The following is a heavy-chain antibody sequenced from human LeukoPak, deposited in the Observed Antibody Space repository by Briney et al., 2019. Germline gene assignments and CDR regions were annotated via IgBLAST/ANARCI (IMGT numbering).Heavy chain of an antibody. V-gene: IGHV3-7*01. D-gene: IGHD3-10*01. J-gene: IGHJ5*02. CDR3: ARGRGPYGWFDP. CDR1: GFTFSSYW. Sequence: GGSLRLSCAASGFTFSSYWMSWVRQAPGKGLEWVANIKQDGSEKYYADSVRGRFTISRDNAKNALYLQMNNLRAEDTAIYFCARGRGPYGWFDPWGQGTLVTVSS. CDR2: IKQDGSEK.